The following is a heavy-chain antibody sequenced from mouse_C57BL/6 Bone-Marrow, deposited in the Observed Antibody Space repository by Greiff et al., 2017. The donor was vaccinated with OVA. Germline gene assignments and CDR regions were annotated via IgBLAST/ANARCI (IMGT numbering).Heavy chain of an antibody. CDR2: INPGSGDT. J-gene: IGHJ3*01. CDR1: GYAFTNYL. V-gene: IGHV1-54*01. Sequence: VKLLESGAELVRPGTSVKVSCKASGYAFTNYLIEWVKQRPGKGLEWIGVINPGSGDTNYNEKFKGKATLTADKSSSTAYMQLSSLTAEDSAVYFCGSLYYGFPYWGQGTLVTVSA. D-gene: IGHD1-1*01. CDR3: GSLYYGFPY.